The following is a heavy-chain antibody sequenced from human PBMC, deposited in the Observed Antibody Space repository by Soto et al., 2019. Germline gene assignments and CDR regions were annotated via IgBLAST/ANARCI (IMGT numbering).Heavy chain of an antibody. CDR1: GFTFSTYA. CDR2: ISAYGGNT. CDR3: AKDQGAEGWYLPYFDC. Sequence: GGSLRLSCAASGFTFSTYAITWVRQAPGKGLEWVSTISAYGGNTYYAESVKGRFTISRDNSKNTLFLQMNSLRGEDTAVYYCAKDQGAEGWYLPYFDCWGQGTLVTVSS. D-gene: IGHD2-15*01. V-gene: IGHV3-23*01. J-gene: IGHJ4*02.